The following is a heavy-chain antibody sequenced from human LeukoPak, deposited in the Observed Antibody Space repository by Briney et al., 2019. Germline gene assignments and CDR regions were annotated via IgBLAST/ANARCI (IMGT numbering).Heavy chain of an antibody. D-gene: IGHD6-19*01. CDR3: ARGGLRAVAARDWFDP. Sequence: EASVKVSCKASGGTFSSYAISWVRQAPGQGLEWMGGIIPIFGTANYAQKFQGRVTITADESTSTAYMELNSLRSEDTAVYYCARGGLRAVAARDWFDPWGQGTLVTVSS. CDR1: GGTFSSYA. J-gene: IGHJ5*02. V-gene: IGHV1-69*01. CDR2: IIPIFGTA.